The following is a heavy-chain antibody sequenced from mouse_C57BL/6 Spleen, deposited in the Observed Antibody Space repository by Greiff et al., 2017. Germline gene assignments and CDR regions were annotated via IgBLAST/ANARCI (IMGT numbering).Heavy chain of an antibody. Sequence: VQLQQSGPGLVAPSQSLSITCTVSGFSLTSYGVHWVRQPPGKGLEWLVVIWSDGSTTYNSALKSRLSISQDNSKSQVFLKMNILQTDDTAMYYCARQGTTVDWYFDVWGTGTTVTVSS. D-gene: IGHD1-1*01. J-gene: IGHJ1*03. CDR3: ARQGTTVDWYFDV. CDR1: GFSLTSYG. V-gene: IGHV2-6-1*01. CDR2: IWSDGST.